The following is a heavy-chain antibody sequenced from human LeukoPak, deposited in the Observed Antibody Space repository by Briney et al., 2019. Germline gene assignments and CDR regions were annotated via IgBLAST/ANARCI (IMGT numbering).Heavy chain of an antibody. D-gene: IGHD3-16*01. V-gene: IGHV1-46*01. CDR2: IIPSDSST. Sequence: ASVKVSCTASGYTFTSYYMHWVRQAPGQGLEWMGVIIPSDSSTRYAQKFQGRVTMTRDTSTSTVYMELSSLRSEDTAVYYCTSRLSAWGQGTLVTVSS. J-gene: IGHJ4*02. CDR1: GYTFTSYY. CDR3: TSRLSA.